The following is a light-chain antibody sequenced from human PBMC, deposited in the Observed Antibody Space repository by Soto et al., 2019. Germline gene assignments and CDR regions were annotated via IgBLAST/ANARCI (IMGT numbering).Light chain of an antibody. CDR3: QQYNNWPPWT. V-gene: IGKV3-15*01. Sequence: EIVMTQSPATLSVSPGERATLSCRASQSVSSNLAWYQQKHGQAPRLLIFGASTRATGIPARFSGSGSGTEFVITISSLQSEDFAVYYCQQYNNWPPWTFGQGTKVEIK. CDR2: GAS. CDR1: QSVSSN. J-gene: IGKJ1*01.